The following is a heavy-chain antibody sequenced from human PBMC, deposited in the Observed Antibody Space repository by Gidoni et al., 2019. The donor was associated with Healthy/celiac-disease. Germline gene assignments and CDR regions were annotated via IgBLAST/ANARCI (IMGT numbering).Heavy chain of an antibody. CDR3: AKDLAIVVVPVEYYYYYGMDV. CDR2: ISGSGGST. D-gene: IGHD2-2*01. CDR1: GLTCSSYA. V-gene: IGHV3-23*01. Sequence: EVQLLESGGGLVQPGGSLRRACAASGLTCSSYAMSWVRQAPGKGLEWVSAISGSGGSTYYADSVKGRFTISRDNSKNSLYLQMSSLRAEDTAVYYCAKDLAIVVVPVEYYYYYGMDVWGQGTTVTVSS. J-gene: IGHJ6*02.